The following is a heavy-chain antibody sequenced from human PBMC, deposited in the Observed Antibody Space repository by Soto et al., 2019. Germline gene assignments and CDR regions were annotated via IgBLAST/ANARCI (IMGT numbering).Heavy chain of an antibody. V-gene: IGHV4-30-4*01. CDR1: GGSISSGDYY. Sequence: SETLSLTCTVSGGSISSGDYYWSWIRQPPGKGLEWIGYIYYSGSTYYNPSLKSRVTISVDTSKNQFSLKLSSVTAADTAVYYCAVVHAGPAYYYYYGMDVWGQGATVTVSS. CDR3: AVVHAGPAYYYYYGMDV. J-gene: IGHJ6*02. CDR2: IYYSGST. D-gene: IGHD2-15*01.